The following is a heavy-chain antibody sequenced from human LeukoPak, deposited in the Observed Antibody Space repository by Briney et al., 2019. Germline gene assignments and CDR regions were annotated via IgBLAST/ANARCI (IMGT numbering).Heavy chain of an antibody. J-gene: IGHJ4*02. CDR1: GFTFSNYG. CDR3: ARPVVLGAYLRGAYYFDS. Sequence: AGGSLRPSCAASGFTFSNYGMHWVRQAPGKGLEWVAVIWYDGSDKYHADSVKGRFTISRDNSKNTLYLQMNSLRVEDTAVYYCARPVVLGAYLRGAYYFDSWGQGTLVTVSS. D-gene: IGHD3-16*01. V-gene: IGHV3-33*01. CDR2: IWYDGSDK.